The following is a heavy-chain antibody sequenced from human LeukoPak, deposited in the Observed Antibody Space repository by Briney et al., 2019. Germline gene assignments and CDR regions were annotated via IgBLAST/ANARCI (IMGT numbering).Heavy chain of an antibody. J-gene: IGHJ6*03. CDR2: IYHSGST. CDR3: ARVHYDFWSGYYVYYYYYYMDV. Sequence: SETLSLTCAVSGGSISSSNWWSWVRQPPGEGLEWIGEIYHSGSTNYNPSLKSRVTISVDTSKNQFSLKLSLVTAADTAVYYCARVHYDFWSGYYVYYYYYYMDVWGKGTTVTVSS. CDR1: GGSISSSNW. D-gene: IGHD3-3*01. V-gene: IGHV4-4*02.